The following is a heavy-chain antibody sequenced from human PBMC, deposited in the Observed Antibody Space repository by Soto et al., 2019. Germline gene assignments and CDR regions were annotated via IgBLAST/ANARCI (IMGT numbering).Heavy chain of an antibody. D-gene: IGHD1-26*01. J-gene: IGHJ6*02. CDR1: GGSISSGNYF. CDR3: ASPTNCGRVA. V-gene: IGHV4-30-4*01. CDR2: ITPSGSS. Sequence: PRSLSRTVSGGSISSGNYFWRWLRQPPGKGLEWIVYITPSGSSYYNPSLKSRVTMSVDTSKNQFSLQLSSATAADTAVYYCASPTNCGRVAGGQGTTVT.